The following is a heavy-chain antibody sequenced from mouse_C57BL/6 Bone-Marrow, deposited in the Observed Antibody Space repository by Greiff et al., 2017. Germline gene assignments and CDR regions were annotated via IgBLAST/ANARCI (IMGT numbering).Heavy chain of an antibody. CDR1: GYAFTNYL. D-gene: IGHD1-1*01. J-gene: IGHJ2*01. CDR2: INPGSGGT. Sequence: QVQLQQSGAELVRPGTSVKVSCKASGYAFTNYLIEWVKQRPGQGLEWIGVINPGSGGTNSNEKFTGKATLTVANYSSTAYMKLSRRTSEESAVYFCARSEDYYGSSFYFDYWGQGTTLTVSS. V-gene: IGHV1-54*01. CDR3: ARSEDYYGSSFYFDY.